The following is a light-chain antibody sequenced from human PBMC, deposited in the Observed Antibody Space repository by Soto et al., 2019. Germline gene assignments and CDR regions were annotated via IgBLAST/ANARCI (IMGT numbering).Light chain of an antibody. Sequence: QSALTQPASVSGSPGQSITISCTGTSSDVGSYNLVSWYQQHPGKAPKLMIYEVSKRPSGVSNRFSGSKSGNTASLTISGLQAEGEADYYCCSYAGSSTYVVFGGGTQLTV. CDR3: CSYAGSSTYVV. CDR1: SSDVGSYNL. CDR2: EVS. J-gene: IGLJ2*01. V-gene: IGLV2-23*02.